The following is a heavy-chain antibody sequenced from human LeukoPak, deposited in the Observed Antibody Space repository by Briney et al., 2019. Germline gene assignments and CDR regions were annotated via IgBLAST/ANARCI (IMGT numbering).Heavy chain of an antibody. V-gene: IGHV3-74*01. D-gene: IGHD6-19*01. CDR2: INTDGTVT. CDR1: GFTFSEYW. CDR3: ATKQWLAPPPDS. Sequence: GGSLRLSCAASGFTFSEYWMLWVRQAPGKGLESVSRINTDGTVTTYADSVKGRLTVSRDNADNTMFLQMNSVRDEDTAVYYCATKQWLAPPPDSWGQGTTVTVSS. J-gene: IGHJ6*02.